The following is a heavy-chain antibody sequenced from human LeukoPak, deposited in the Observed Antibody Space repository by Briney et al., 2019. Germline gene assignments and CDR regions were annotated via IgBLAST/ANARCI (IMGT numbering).Heavy chain of an antibody. CDR2: IWYDGSNK. CDR1: GFTFSSYG. D-gene: IGHD6-19*01. V-gene: IGHV3-33*01. Sequence: PGRSLRLSCAASGFTFSSYGMHWVRQAPGKGLEWVAVIWYDGSNKYYADSVKSRFTISRDNSKNTLYLQMNSLRAEDTAVYYCARDKEVAVAGQYYFDYWGQGTLVTVSS. J-gene: IGHJ4*02. CDR3: ARDKEVAVAGQYYFDY.